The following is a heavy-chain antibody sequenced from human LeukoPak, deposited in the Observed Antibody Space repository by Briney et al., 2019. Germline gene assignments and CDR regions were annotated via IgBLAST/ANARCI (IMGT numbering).Heavy chain of an antibody. J-gene: IGHJ4*02. V-gene: IGHV1-2*02. D-gene: IGHD1-14*01. CDR3: ARQGNRKRFDY. CDR2: INPNSGGT. CDR1: GYTFNRYY. Sequence: ASVKVSCKASGYTFNRYYMHWVRQAPGQGLEGMGWINPNSGGTNYAQKFQGRVTMTRDTSISTAYMELSRLRSDDTAVYYCARQGNRKRFDYWGQGTLVTVSS.